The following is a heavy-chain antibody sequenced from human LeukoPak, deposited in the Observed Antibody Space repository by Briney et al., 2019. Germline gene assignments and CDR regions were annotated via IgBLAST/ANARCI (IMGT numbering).Heavy chain of an antibody. J-gene: IGHJ4*02. CDR2: IYYSGST. CDR1: GGSVSSGSYY. Sequence: SETLSLTCTVSGGSVSSGSYYWRWIRQPPGKGLEWIGYIYYSGSTNYNPSLKSRVTISVDTSKNQFSLKLSSVTAADTAVYYCARDRVGVPVWGQGTLVTVSS. D-gene: IGHD2-8*01. V-gene: IGHV4-61*01. CDR3: ARDRVGVPV.